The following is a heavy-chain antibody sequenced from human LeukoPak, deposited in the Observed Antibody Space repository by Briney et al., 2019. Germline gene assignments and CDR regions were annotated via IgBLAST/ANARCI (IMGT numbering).Heavy chain of an antibody. CDR1: GVTFSSFW. D-gene: IGHD2-21*02. J-gene: IGHJ5*02. CDR3: ATRAYCGGDCYLYDP. V-gene: IGHV3-7*01. Sequence: GGSLRLSCAASGVTFSSFWISWVRQAPGKRLEWVANIKQDGSERYYVDSVKGRFTISRDNAKNSLYLQMVSLRAEDTAVYYCATRAYCGGDCYLYDPWGQGTLVTVSS. CDR2: IKQDGSER.